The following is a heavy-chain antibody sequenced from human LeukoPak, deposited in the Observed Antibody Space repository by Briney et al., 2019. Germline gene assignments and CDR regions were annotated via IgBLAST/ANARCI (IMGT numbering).Heavy chain of an antibody. J-gene: IGHJ4*02. CDR1: GGSISSSSYY. V-gene: IGHV4-39*01. D-gene: IGHD2-2*01. CDR3: ACSVVVPAAGLAFDY. CDR2: IYYSGST. Sequence: PSETLSLTCTVSGGSISSSSYYWGWIRQPPGKGPEWIGSIYYSGSTYYNPSLKSRVTISVDTSKNQFSLKLSSVTAADTAVYYCACSVVVPAAGLAFDYWGQGTLVTVSS.